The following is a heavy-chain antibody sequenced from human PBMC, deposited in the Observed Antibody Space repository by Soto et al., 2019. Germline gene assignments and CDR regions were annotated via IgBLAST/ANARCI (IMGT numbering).Heavy chain of an antibody. J-gene: IGHJ4*02. Sequence: QVQLVESGGGMVQPGTSLRLSCTASGFTFNSLSLHWVCQGPDKGLEWVAVISFDGRVTYYADFVKGRFTVSRDNSKNTIYLQVNSLRAEDTAVYYCAREPYGDSQYFDYWGQGTLVTVSS. V-gene: IGHV3-30*04. CDR2: ISFDGRVT. CDR3: AREPYGDSQYFDY. CDR1: GFTFNSLS. D-gene: IGHD2-21*02.